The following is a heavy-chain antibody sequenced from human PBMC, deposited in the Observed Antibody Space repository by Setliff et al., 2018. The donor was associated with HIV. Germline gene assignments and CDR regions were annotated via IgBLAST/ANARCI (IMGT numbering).Heavy chain of an antibody. D-gene: IGHD3-3*01. V-gene: IGHV4-61*09. CDR1: GGSISSGSYY. CDR2: IYTSGST. J-gene: IGHJ5*02. CDR3: ARRRAGPQGWLLSNWFDA. Sequence: PSETLSLTCTVSGGSISSGSYYWSWIRQTAGKGLEWIGHIYTSGSTNYNPSLKSRVTISVDTSKNQFSLQLNSVTSADTAVYYCARRRAGPQGWLLSNWFDAWGQGTLVTVST.